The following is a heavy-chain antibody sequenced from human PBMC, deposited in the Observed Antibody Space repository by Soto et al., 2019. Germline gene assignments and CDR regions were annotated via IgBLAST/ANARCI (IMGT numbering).Heavy chain of an antibody. D-gene: IGHD6-13*01. Sequence: ASETLSLTCAVYGGSFSGYYWSWIRQPPGKGLEWIGEINHSGSTNYNPSLKSRVTISVDTSKNQFSLKLSSVTAADTAVYYCARVGQGYSSSSYWGRAFDIWGQGTMVTVSS. J-gene: IGHJ3*02. CDR2: INHSGST. V-gene: IGHV4-34*01. CDR1: GGSFSGYY. CDR3: ARVGQGYSSSSYWGRAFDI.